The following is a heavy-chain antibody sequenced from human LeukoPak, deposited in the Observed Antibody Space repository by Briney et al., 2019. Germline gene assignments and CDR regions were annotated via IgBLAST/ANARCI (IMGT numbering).Heavy chain of an antibody. D-gene: IGHD3-10*01. J-gene: IGHJ4*02. CDR3: ARLYGSGKNYFDY. Sequence: SQTLSLTCTVSGGSIRNDNYYWSWVRQHPGEGLEWIGYIYYSGSTYYNPSLKSRVTLLVDSSKSHFSLKLTSVSTADTAVYYCARLYGSGKNYFDYWGQGTLVTVSS. CDR1: GGSIRNDNYY. V-gene: IGHV4-31*03. CDR2: IYYSGST.